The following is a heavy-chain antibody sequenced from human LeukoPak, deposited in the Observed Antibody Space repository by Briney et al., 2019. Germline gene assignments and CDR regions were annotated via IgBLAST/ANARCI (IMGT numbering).Heavy chain of an antibody. CDR1: GGSFSGDY. D-gene: IGHD6-19*01. CDR3: ARRPRYSSGWYYFDS. J-gene: IGHJ4*02. Sequence: SETLSLTCAVYGGSFSGDYWNWLRQPPGKGLEGLGEINHSGRTNSNPSLKSRLTISVDRSKNQFSLKLSSVTAADTAVYYCARRPRYSSGWYYFDSWGQGTLVTVSS. V-gene: IGHV4-34*01. CDR2: INHSGRT.